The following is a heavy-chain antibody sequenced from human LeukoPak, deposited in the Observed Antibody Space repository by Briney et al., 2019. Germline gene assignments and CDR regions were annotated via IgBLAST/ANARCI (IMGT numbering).Heavy chain of an antibody. Sequence: ASVKVSCKASGYTFTGYDMNWVRQAPGQGLEWMGWINPNSGGTNYAQKFQGRVTMTRDTSISTAYMELSRLRSDDTAVYYCARERLLWFGESGAFDIWGQGTMVTVSS. V-gene: IGHV1-2*02. CDR1: GYTFTGYD. CDR2: INPNSGGT. D-gene: IGHD3-10*01. CDR3: ARERLLWFGESGAFDI. J-gene: IGHJ3*02.